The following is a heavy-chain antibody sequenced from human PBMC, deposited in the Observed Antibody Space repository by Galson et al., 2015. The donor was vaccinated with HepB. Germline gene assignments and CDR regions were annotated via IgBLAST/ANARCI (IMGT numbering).Heavy chain of an antibody. CDR1: GGSISSYY. CDR3: ARGNRRIAAAGGGGNWFDP. V-gene: IGHV4-4*07. Sequence: SETLSLTCTVSGGSISSYYWSWIRQPAGKGLEWIGRIYTSGSTNYNPSLKSRVTMSVDTSKNQFSLKLSSVTAADTAVYYCARGNRRIAAAGGGGNWFDPWGQGTLVTVSS. D-gene: IGHD6-13*01. J-gene: IGHJ5*02. CDR2: IYTSGST.